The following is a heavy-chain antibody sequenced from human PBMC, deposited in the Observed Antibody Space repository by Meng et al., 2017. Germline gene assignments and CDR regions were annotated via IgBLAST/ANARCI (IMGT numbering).Heavy chain of an antibody. CDR1: GYSISSGYY. J-gene: IGHJ4*02. V-gene: IGHV4-38-2*02. CDR2: IYHSGST. CDR3: ARDGHVGYFDY. Sequence: SQTLSLTCAVSGYSISSGYYWGWIRQPPGKGLEWIGSIYHSGSTYYNPSLKSRVTISVDTSKNQFSLKLSSVTAADTAVYYCARDGHVGYFDYWGQGTLVTVSS.